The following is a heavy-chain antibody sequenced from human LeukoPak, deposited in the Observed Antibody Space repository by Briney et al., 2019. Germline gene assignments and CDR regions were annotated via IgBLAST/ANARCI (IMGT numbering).Heavy chain of an antibody. D-gene: IGHD5-18*01. CDR1: GYTFTSYD. CDR3: ARDGGSGLWSYFDY. V-gene: IGHV1-69*13. CDR2: IIPIFGTA. Sequence: ASVKVSCKASGYTFTSYDINWVRQATGQGLEWMGGIIPIFGTANYAQKFQGRVTITADESTSTAYMELSSLRSEDTAVYYCARDGGSGLWSYFDYWGQGTLVTVSS. J-gene: IGHJ4*02.